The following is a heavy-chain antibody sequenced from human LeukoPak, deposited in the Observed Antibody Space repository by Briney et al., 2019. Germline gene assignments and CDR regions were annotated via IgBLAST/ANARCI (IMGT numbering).Heavy chain of an antibody. J-gene: IGHJ4*02. Sequence: GGSLRLSCAASGFTFSRDSMNWVRQAPGKGLEWVAYINGGGSPIYYADSVRGRFTISRDNAKSSLYLQMNSLRAEDTALYYCVRDNPRCCGVIPANIDDFWGQGTLVTVSS. V-gene: IGHV3-48*01. CDR1: GFTFSRDS. D-gene: IGHD2-21*01. CDR2: INGGGSPI. CDR3: VRDNPRCCGVIPANIDDF.